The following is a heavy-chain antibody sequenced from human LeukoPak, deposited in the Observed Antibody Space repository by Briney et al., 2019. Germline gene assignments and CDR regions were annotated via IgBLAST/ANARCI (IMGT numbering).Heavy chain of an antibody. D-gene: IGHD3-3*01. V-gene: IGHV3-23*01. CDR3: ARDLDCGNYFFAY. CDR2: ISGNGGTT. Sequence: GGSLRLSCAASGFTFSSYAMSWVRQAPGKGLEWVSAISGNGGTTYYADSVEGRFTISRDNAKNSPYLQMSSLRAEDTAVYYCARDLDCGNYFFAYWGQGTPVTVSS. J-gene: IGHJ4*02. CDR1: GFTFSSYA.